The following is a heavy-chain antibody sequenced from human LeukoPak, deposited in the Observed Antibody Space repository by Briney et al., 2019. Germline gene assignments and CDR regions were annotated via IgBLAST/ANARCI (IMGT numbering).Heavy chain of an antibody. Sequence: SETLSLTCTVSGGSISSYYWSWIRQPAGKGLEWIGRIYTSGSTNYNPSLQSRVTMSVDKSKNQFSLKLSSVTAADTAVYYCARHFAPEAWFQAPWGQGTLVTVSS. CDR1: GGSISSYY. J-gene: IGHJ5*02. CDR3: ARHFAPEAWFQAP. V-gene: IGHV4-4*07. D-gene: IGHD3-10*01. CDR2: IYTSGST.